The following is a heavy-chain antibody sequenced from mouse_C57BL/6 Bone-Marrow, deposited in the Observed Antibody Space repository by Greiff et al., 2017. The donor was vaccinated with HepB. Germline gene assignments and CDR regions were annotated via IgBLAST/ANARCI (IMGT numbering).Heavy chain of an antibody. CDR3: ARGGYYYGSSYLLFDY. D-gene: IGHD1-1*01. CDR1: GYTFTSYW. Sequence: VQLQQPGAELVKPGASVKLSCKASGYTFTSYWMQWVKQRPGQGLEWIGEIDPSDSYTNYNQKFKGKATLTVDTSSSTAYMQLSSLTSEDSAVYYCARGGYYYGSSYLLFDYWGQGTTLTVSS. J-gene: IGHJ2*01. V-gene: IGHV1-50*01. CDR2: IDPSDSYT.